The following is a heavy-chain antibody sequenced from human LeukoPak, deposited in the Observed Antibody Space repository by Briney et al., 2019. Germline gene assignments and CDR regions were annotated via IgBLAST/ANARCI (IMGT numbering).Heavy chain of an antibody. CDR3: ARTFVSGDGYKVGYFDY. D-gene: IGHD5-24*01. CDR1: GFTFSNSY. V-gene: IGHV3-53*01. Sequence: GGSLRLSCAASGFTFSNSYTSWVRQAPGKGLEWVSLIYPSGNIYYADSVKGRFTISRDNSKNTLFLQMNSLRAEDTAIYYCARTFVSGDGYKVGYFDYWGQGTLVTVSS. J-gene: IGHJ4*02. CDR2: IYPSGNI.